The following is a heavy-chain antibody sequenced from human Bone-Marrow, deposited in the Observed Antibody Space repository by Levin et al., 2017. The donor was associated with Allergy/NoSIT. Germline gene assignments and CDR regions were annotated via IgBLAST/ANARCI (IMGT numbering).Heavy chain of an antibody. J-gene: IGHJ4*02. D-gene: IGHD3-10*01. CDR1: GFTFSSYA. Sequence: GGSLRLSCAASGFTFSSYAMSWVRQAPGKGLEWVSAISGSGGSTYYADSVKGRFTISRDNSKNTLYLQMNSLRAEDTAVYYCAKGGAMVRGVIIFYYWGQGTLVTVSS. V-gene: IGHV3-23*01. CDR3: AKGGAMVRGVIIFYY. CDR2: ISGSGGST.